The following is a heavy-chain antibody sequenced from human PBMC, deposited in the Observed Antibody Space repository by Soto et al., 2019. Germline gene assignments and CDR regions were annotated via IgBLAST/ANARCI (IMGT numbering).Heavy chain of an antibody. D-gene: IGHD6-13*01. CDR2: ISYDGSNK. J-gene: IGHJ4*02. V-gene: IGHV3-30*18. CDR1: GFTFSSYG. Sequence: QVQLAESGGGVVQPGRSLRLSCAASGFTFSSYGMHWVRQAPGKGLEWVAVISYDGSNKYYADSVKGRFTISRDNSKNTLYLQMNSLRAEDTAVYYCAKSQYSSSPLDYWGQGTLVTVSS. CDR3: AKSQYSSSPLDY.